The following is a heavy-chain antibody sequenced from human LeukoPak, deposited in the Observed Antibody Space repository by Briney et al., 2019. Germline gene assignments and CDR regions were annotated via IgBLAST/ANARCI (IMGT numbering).Heavy chain of an antibody. Sequence: GGSLRLSCAASGFTFSTYNMNWVRQAPGKGLEWVSSISSITSFINYADSVKGRFTTSRDNAKNSLYLQMNSLRAGDTAVYYCARDYFWEQYYSDYWGQGTRVTVSS. CDR3: ARDYFWEQYYSDY. V-gene: IGHV3-21*01. CDR1: GFTFSTYN. J-gene: IGHJ4*02. D-gene: IGHD3-16*01. CDR2: ISSITSFI.